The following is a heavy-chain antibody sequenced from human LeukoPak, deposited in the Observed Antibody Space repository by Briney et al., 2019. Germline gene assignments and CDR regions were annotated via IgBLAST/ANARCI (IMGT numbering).Heavy chain of an antibody. CDR1: GGSFSGYY. D-gene: IGHD3-10*01. CDR3: ARGGESVPY. Sequence: PSETLSLTCAVYGGSFSGYYWSWIRQPPGKGLEWIGEINHSGSTNYNPSLKSRVTISVDTSKNQFSLKLSSVTAADTAVYYCARGGESVPYWGQGTLVTVSS. V-gene: IGHV4-34*01. CDR2: INHSGST. J-gene: IGHJ4*02.